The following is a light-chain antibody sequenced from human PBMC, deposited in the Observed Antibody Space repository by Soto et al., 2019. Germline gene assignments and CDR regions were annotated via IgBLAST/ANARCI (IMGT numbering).Light chain of an antibody. CDR3: SSYTSTSTRV. CDR1: TKDIGAFNY. Sequence: QSVLTQPAPVPGSPGQSFTISCTGTTKDIGAFNYVSWYQQHPGKAPKLILYEVTNRPSGVSNRFSGSKSGNTASLTISGLQAEDEADYYCSSYTSTSTRVFGGGTKLTVL. V-gene: IGLV2-14*01. CDR2: EVT. J-gene: IGLJ2*01.